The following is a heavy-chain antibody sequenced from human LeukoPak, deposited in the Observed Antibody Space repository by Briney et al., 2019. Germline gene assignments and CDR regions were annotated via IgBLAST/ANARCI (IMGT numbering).Heavy chain of an antibody. Sequence: SETLSLTCTVSGGSINTYYWSWIRQPPGKGLEWIGYIYYGGGTNYNPSLKSRVTISVDTSKNQISLKLSSVTAADTAVYYCARQEHYYDSIAFDIWGQGTMVTVSS. CDR1: GGSINTYY. J-gene: IGHJ3*02. CDR2: IYYGGGT. V-gene: IGHV4-59*01. D-gene: IGHD3-22*01. CDR3: ARQEHYYDSIAFDI.